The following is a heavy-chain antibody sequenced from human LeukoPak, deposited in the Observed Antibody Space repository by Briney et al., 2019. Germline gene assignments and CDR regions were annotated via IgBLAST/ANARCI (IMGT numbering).Heavy chain of an antibody. Sequence: PSETLSLTCXVSSGSISXYXWXXXXQPPXXXXXXXXXXXXXGSTSXNPSLKSRXXXSVDTSKNQFSLKLSSVTAADTAVYYCARHGTLPYYYDSSGYPFLDYWGQGTLVTVSS. V-gene: IGHV4-59*08. CDR1: SGSISXYX. J-gene: IGHJ4*02. CDR3: ARHGTLPYYYDSSGYPFLDY. CDR2: XXXXGST. D-gene: IGHD3-22*01.